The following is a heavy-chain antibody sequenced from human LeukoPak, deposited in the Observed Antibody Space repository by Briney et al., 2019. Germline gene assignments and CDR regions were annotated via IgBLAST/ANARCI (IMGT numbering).Heavy chain of an antibody. CDR3: AKGARGDTVTSIVGLNWFDP. V-gene: IGHV3-30*04. Sequence: PGGSLRLSCAASGFTFSSYAMHWVRQAPGKGLEWVAVISYDGSHKYYADSVKGRFSISRDNSKNTLYLQMNSLRADDTAVYYCAKGARGDTVTSIVGLNWFDPWGQGTLVTVSS. CDR2: ISYDGSHK. D-gene: IGHD4-17*01. CDR1: GFTFSSYA. J-gene: IGHJ5*02.